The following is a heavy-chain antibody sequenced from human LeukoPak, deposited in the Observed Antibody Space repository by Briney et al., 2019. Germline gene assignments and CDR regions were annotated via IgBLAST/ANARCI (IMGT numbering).Heavy chain of an antibody. CDR1: GGSISGGGHY. J-gene: IGHJ4*02. D-gene: IGHD6-19*01. V-gene: IGHV4-39*01. CDR3: ARGYSSGWVYFDN. Sequence: SETLSLTCTVSGGSISGGGHYWGWIRQLPGKGLEWFGSMFDSGTTYYNSFLKSRVTMSIDTSKNQFSLRLSSVTAADTAVYYCARGYSSGWVYFDNWGQGTLVTVSS. CDR2: MFDSGTT.